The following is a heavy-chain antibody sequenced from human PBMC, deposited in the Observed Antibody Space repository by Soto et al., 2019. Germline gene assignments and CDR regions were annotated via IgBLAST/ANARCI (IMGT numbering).Heavy chain of an antibody. CDR1: GGSLGGDY. CDR2: INHSGTI. D-gene: IGHD2-21*02. Sequence: ETLSLTCAVYGGSLGGDYWTWIRQAPGKGLEWIGEINHSGTINFDPSLRSRLTISLDTSKKEFSLKLSSVTDADTATYYCARADRTLVTSYSLDVWGQGTTVTVSS. J-gene: IGHJ6*02. CDR3: ARADRTLVTSYSLDV. V-gene: IGHV4-34*01.